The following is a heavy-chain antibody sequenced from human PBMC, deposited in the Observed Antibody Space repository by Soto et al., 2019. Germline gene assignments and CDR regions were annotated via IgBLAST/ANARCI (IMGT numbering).Heavy chain of an antibody. CDR1: GFTFSSYG. CDR3: ALAALPYYYYYGMDV. D-gene: IGHD6-6*01. V-gene: IGHV3-33*01. CDR2: IWYDGSNK. Sequence: SLRLSCAASGFTFSSYGMHWVCQAPGKGLEWVAVIWYDGSNKYYADSVKGRFTISRDNSKNTLYLQMNSLRAEDTAVYYCALAALPYYYYYGMDVWGQGTTVTV. J-gene: IGHJ6*02.